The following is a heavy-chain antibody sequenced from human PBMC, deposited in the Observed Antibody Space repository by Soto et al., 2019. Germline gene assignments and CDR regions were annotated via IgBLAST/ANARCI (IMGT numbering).Heavy chain of an antibody. J-gene: IGHJ6*03. CDR1: GFTFSSYA. Sequence: GGSLRLSCAASGFTFSSYAMHWVRQAPGKGLEWVAVISYDGSNKYYADSVKGRFTISRDNSKNTLYLQMNSLRAEDTAVYYCARVPPGNYYYYYMDVWGKGTTVTVSS. V-gene: IGHV3-30-3*01. CDR3: ARVPPGNYYYYYMDV. D-gene: IGHD3-10*01. CDR2: ISYDGSNK.